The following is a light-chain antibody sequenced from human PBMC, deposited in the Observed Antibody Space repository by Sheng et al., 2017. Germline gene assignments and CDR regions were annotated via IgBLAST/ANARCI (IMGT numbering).Light chain of an antibody. CDR1: KLGDKY. J-gene: IGLJ1*01. Sequence: SYELTQPPSVSVSPGQTATITCSGDKLGDKYACWYQQKPGQSPVLVIYQDNKRSSGIPERFSGSTSGNTATLTIRETQPMDEADYYCQAWDSSTFVFGPGTKVTVL. CDR2: QDN. V-gene: IGLV3-1*01. CDR3: QAWDSSTFV.